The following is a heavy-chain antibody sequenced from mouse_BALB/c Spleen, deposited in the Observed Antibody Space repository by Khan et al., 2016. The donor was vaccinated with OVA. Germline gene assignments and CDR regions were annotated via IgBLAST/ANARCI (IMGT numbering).Heavy chain of an antibody. D-gene: IGHD4-1*02. V-gene: IGHV1-77*01. CDR1: GYTFTDYY. CDR2: IYPGSGNT. J-gene: IGHJ3*01. Sequence: VQLLQSGAELARPGASVKLSCKASGYTFTDYYINWVKQRTGQGLEWIGEIYPGSGNTYYNEKFKGKATLTADKSSSTAYMQLSSLTSEDSAVYFGTSTGTAWFAYWGQGTLVTVSA. CDR3: TSTGTAWFAY.